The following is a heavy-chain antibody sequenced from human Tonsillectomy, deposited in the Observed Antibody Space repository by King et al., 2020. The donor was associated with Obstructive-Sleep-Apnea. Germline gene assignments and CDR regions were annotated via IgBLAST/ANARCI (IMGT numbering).Heavy chain of an antibody. V-gene: IGHV3-23*04. D-gene: IGHD6-13*01. J-gene: IGHJ4*02. CDR2: ISGSGGST. CDR1: GFTFSSYA. CDR3: AKLASYSSSLSNHDC. Sequence: EWQLVQSGGGLVQPGGSLRLSCAASGFTFSSYAMSWVRQAPGKGLEWVSAISGSGGSTYYSDSVKGRFTFSRDNSKNTLYMQMNSLRAEDTAVYYCAKLASYSSSLSNHDCWGQGTLVTVSS.